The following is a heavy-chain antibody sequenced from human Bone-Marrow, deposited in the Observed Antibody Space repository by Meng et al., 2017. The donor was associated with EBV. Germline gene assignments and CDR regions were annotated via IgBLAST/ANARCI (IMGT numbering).Heavy chain of an antibody. V-gene: IGHV3-53*01. Sequence: EVELVESGGGLIQPGGSLSLSCAASGFIVSSNYMSWVRQAPGKGLEWVSVIYSGGSTYYADSVKGRFTISRDNSKNTLYLQMNSLRAEDTAVYYCARAEATSQPRFDYWGQGTLVTVSS. CDR1: GFIVSSNY. CDR3: ARAEATSQPRFDY. D-gene: IGHD5-12*01. CDR2: IYSGGST. J-gene: IGHJ4*02.